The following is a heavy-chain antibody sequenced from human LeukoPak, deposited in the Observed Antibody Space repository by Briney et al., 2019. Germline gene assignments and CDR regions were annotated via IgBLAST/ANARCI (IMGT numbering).Heavy chain of an antibody. D-gene: IGHD1-26*01. Sequence: GGSLRLSCAASGFTFSSYSMNWVRQAPGRGLEWVSSISSSSSYIYYADSVKGRFTISRDNAKNSLYLQMNSLRAEDTAVYYCAREWELLEAFDYWGQGTLVTVSS. CDR1: GFTFSSYS. CDR3: AREWELLEAFDY. J-gene: IGHJ4*02. CDR2: ISSSSSYI. V-gene: IGHV3-21*01.